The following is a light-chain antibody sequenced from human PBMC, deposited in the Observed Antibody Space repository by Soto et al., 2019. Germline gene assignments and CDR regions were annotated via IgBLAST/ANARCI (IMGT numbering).Light chain of an antibody. J-gene: IGKJ1*01. Sequence: DIQMTQSPSTLSASVGDRVTITCRASQSISNWLAWYQQKSGKAPKLLIYDASSLESGVPSRFSGSGSGTEFTLTISSLQPDDFATYYCQQYNIYSTFGQGTKVDIK. V-gene: IGKV1-5*01. CDR1: QSISNW. CDR3: QQYNIYST. CDR2: DAS.